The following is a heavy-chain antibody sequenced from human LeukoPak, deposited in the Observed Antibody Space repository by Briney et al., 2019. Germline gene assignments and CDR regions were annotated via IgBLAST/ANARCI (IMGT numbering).Heavy chain of an antibody. D-gene: IGHD3-10*01. J-gene: IGHJ4*02. V-gene: IGHV2-5*04. Sequence: SGPTLVNPTQTLTLTCTFSGFSLSTSEVGVGWIRQPPGKALEWLALIYWNDDKRYSPSLASRLTITKDTSKNQVVLTVANMDPVDTGTYYCARGRGSALSSLFDFWGQGTLVTVSS. CDR1: GFSLSTSEVG. CDR2: IYWNDDK. CDR3: ARGRGSALSSLFDF.